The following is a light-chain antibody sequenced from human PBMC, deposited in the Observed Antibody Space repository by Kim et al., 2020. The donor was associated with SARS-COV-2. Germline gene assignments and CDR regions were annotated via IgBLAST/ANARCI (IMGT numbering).Light chain of an antibody. V-gene: IGKV1-27*01. CDR1: QDIANS. J-gene: IGKJ1*01. Sequence: ASVGDRVTITCRASQDIANSLAWYHQRQGKAPKVLIYAASTLQAGVPSRFSGSGSRTEFTLTIGTLQTEDVATYYCQKYNSAPWTFGPGTKVDIK. CDR2: AAS. CDR3: QKYNSAPWT.